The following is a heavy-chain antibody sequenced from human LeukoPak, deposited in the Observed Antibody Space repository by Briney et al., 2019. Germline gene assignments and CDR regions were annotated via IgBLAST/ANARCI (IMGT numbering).Heavy chain of an antibody. Sequence: PSETLSLTCTVAGGSISNNLNYWGWVRQPPGKGLEWIGSLYYSGSTYYNASLKGRVTISIDKAKNQFALMLSSVTAADTAIYYCTREYGFMTTVFHAFDIWGQGTMVTVSS. CDR2: LYYSGST. J-gene: IGHJ3*02. CDR1: GGSISNNLNY. CDR3: TREYGFMTTVFHAFDI. D-gene: IGHD4-17*01. V-gene: IGHV4-39*06.